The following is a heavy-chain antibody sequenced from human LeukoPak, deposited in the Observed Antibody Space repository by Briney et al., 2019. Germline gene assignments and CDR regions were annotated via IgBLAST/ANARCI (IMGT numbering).Heavy chain of an antibody. CDR2: IYPGDSDT. CDR3: ARRGIAARVPPDY. V-gene: IGHV5-51*01. D-gene: IGHD6-6*01. CDR1: GYSFFSYW. Sequence: GESPEISCKGSGYSFFSYWLGWVRQMPGKGLGGMGIIYPGDSDTRYSPSFEGQVTISADKSINTAYLQWSSLKASDTAMYYCARRGIAARVPPDYWGQGTLVTVSS. J-gene: IGHJ4*02.